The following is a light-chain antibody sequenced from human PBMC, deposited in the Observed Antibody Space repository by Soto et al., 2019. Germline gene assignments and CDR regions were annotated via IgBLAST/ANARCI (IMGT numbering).Light chain of an antibody. Sequence: EIVLTQSPATLSLSPGERATLSCRASQSVSSSYLAWYQQKPGQAPRLLIYGASNRATGIPDRFSGSGSGTDFTLAISSLQPEDSATYYCLQDINYPWTFGQGTTVDIK. CDR3: LQDINYPWT. CDR1: QSVSSSY. V-gene: IGKV3D-7*01. CDR2: GAS. J-gene: IGKJ1*01.